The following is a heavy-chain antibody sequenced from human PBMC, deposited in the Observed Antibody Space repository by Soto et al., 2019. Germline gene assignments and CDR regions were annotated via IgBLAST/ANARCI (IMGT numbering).Heavy chain of an antibody. Sequence: GGSLRLSCAASGCTFSSYSMNWVRQAPGKGLEWVSSISSSSSYIYYADSVKGRFTISRDNAKNSLYLQMNSLRTEDTAVYYCARVGDGEPTGYYYGIGVWRPGTRVSVSS. CDR2: ISSSSSYI. J-gene: IGHJ6*02. D-gene: IGHD3-16*01. CDR3: ARVGDGEPTGYYYGIGV. V-gene: IGHV3-21*01. CDR1: GCTFSSYS.